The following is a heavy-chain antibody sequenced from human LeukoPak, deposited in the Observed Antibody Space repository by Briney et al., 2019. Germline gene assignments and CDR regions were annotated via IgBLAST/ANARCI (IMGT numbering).Heavy chain of an antibody. V-gene: IGHV3-74*01. Sequence: PGGSLRLSCAASAFTFSSYGMNWVRQAPGKGLVWVSRINSDGSTTNYADSVKGRFTISRDNAKNTLYLQMNGLRAEDTAVYHCARDTAGIGVDYWGQGTLVTVSS. CDR2: INSDGSTT. CDR1: AFTFSSYG. CDR3: ARDTAGIGVDY. D-gene: IGHD3-16*01. J-gene: IGHJ4*02.